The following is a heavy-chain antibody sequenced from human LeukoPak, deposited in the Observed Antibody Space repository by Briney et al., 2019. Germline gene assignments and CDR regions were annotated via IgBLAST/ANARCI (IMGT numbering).Heavy chain of an antibody. V-gene: IGHV3-7*03. CDR2: IKEDGSGK. J-gene: IGHJ4*02. D-gene: IGHD2-15*01. Sequence: GGSLRLSCAASGFTFSTYWMDWVRQAPGKGLEWVANIKEDGSGKYYEDSVKGRFTISRDNAKNSLYLQMNSLRAEDTAVYYCARNVGWFRFDYWGQGTLVTVSS. CDR1: GFTFSTYW. CDR3: ARNVGWFRFDY.